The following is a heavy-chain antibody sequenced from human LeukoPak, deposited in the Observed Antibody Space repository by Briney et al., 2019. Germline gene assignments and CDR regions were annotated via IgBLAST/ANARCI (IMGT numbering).Heavy chain of an antibody. CDR1: DYSISSGHY. CDR3: VREGDVLGATIDS. Sequence: PSETLSLTCIAFDYSISSGHYWAWIRQPPGKGLEWIGSISHSETTYYNPSLKSRITISLDTSKNQFSLKLRSVTAADTAFYYCVREGDVLGATIDSWGQGTLVTVSS. CDR2: ISHSETT. J-gene: IGHJ4*02. V-gene: IGHV4-38-2*02. D-gene: IGHD1-26*01.